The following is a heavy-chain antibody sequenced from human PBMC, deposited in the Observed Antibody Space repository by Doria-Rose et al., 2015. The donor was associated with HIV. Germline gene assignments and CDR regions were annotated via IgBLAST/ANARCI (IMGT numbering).Heavy chain of an antibody. CDR3: ARIKSSRWYHNSYCDF. D-gene: IGHD6-13*01. CDR2: IFSDDER. J-gene: IGHJ4*02. CDR1: GVSLSSPGMG. Sequence: QVTLKESGPVLVKPTETLTLTCTVSGVSLSSPGMGVSWIRQPPGKALEWLANIFSDDERYYKTSLESRLTISRVTSNSQVVLTMTDMDPVDTATYYCARIKSSRWYHNSYCDFWGQGTLVIVSA. V-gene: IGHV2-26*01.